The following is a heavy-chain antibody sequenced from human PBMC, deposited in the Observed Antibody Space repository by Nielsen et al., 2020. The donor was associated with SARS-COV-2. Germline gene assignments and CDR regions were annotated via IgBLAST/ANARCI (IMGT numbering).Heavy chain of an antibody. CDR1: GFTFSNAW. J-gene: IGHJ4*02. CDR3: ASTPPRGSSLGY. Sequence: GGSLRLSCAASGFTFSNAWMSWVRQAPGKGLEWVGRIKSKTDGGTTDYAAPVKGRFTISRDDSKNTLYLQMNSLRAEDTAVYYCASTPPRGSSLGYWGQGTLVTVSS. V-gene: IGHV3-15*01. CDR2: IKSKTDGGTT. D-gene: IGHD6-13*01.